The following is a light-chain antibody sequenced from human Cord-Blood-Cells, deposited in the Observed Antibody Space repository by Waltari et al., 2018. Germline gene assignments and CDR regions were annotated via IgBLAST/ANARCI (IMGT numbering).Light chain of an antibody. CDR2: EVS. CDR3: SSYTSSSVV. Sequence: QSALTQPASASGSPGQSITISCTGTSSDVGGYNYVSWYQQHPGKAPKLMIYEVSNRPSGVSNRFSGSNSGNTASLTISGLQAEDEADYYCSSYTSSSVVFGGGTKLTVL. V-gene: IGLV2-14*01. CDR1: SSDVGGYNY. J-gene: IGLJ2*01.